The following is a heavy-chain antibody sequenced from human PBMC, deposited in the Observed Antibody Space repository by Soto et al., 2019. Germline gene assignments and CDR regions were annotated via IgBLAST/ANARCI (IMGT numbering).Heavy chain of an antibody. CDR2: IYYSGTS. Sequence: QLQLQESGPGLVKPSENLSLTCTVSGGSINDDTYYWGWIRQPPGKELEWIGSIYYSGTSSYNPSLKRRVTLSVDTPKKQLCLRLRSVPAADTAVYYCARLHCDSPNCVPLDPWGQGTLVIVS. CDR1: GGSINDDTYY. V-gene: IGHV4-39*01. D-gene: IGHD2-2*01. J-gene: IGHJ5*02. CDR3: ARLHCDSPNCVPLDP.